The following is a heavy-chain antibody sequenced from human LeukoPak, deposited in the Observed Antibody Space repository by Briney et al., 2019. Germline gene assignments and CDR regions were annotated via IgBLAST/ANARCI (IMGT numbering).Heavy chain of an antibody. CDR2: IYSGGST. Sequence: GGSLRLSCAASRFTVSSNHMSWVRHAPGKGLEWVSVIYSGGSTYYADSVQGRFTIFRNNTKNTLYLQMNSLRAENTAVYYVARGRIDVAGYFDSWGQGTLVTVSS. CDR3: ARGRIDVAGYFDS. V-gene: IGHV3-53*01. D-gene: IGHD6-19*01. CDR1: RFTVSSNH. J-gene: IGHJ4*02.